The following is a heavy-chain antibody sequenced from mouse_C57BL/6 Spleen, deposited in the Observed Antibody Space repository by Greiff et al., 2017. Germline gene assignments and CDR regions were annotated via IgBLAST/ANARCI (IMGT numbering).Heavy chain of an antibody. V-gene: IGHV5-6*01. CDR3: ARHEGGSSYFDD. D-gene: IGHD1-1*01. CDR2: ISSGGSYT. Sequence: EVMLVESGGDLVKPGGSLKLSCAASGFPFSSYGMSWVRQTPDKRLEWVATISSGGSYTYYPDSVKGRFTISRDNAKNTLYLQMSSLKSEDTAMYYCARHEGGSSYFDDWGQGTTLTVSS. J-gene: IGHJ2*01. CDR1: GFPFSSYG.